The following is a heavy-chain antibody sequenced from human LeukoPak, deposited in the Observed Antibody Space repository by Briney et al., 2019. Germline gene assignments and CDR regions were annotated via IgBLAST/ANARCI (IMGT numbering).Heavy chain of an antibody. J-gene: IGHJ3*02. D-gene: IGHD4-11*01. CDR1: GGTFSGSA. CDR3: ARAIVAVTTPNGAFDI. CDR2: IIPIFGTA. Sequence: SVKVSCKASGGTFSGSAISWVRQAPGQGLEWMGGIIPIFGTANYAQKFQDRVTITADESTSTAYMELNSLRSEDSAVCYCARAIVAVTTPNGAFDIWAKGQWSPSLQ. V-gene: IGHV1-69*13.